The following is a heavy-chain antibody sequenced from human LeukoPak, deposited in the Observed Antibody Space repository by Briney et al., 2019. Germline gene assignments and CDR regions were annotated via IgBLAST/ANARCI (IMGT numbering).Heavy chain of an antibody. CDR1: GYTFTGYY. CDR2: INPNSGGT. CDR3: ARAPRKYYDSSGYYAH. D-gene: IGHD3-22*01. Sequence: ASVKVSCKASGYTFTGYYMHWVRQAPGQGLEWMGWINPNSGGTNYAQKFQGRVTMTRDTSISTAYMELSRLRSDDTAVYYCARAPRKYYDSSGYYAHWGRGTLVTVSS. V-gene: IGHV1-2*02. J-gene: IGHJ4*02.